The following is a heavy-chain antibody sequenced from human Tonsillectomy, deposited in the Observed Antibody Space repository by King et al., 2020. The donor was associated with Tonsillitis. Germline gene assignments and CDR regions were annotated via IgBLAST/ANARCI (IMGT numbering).Heavy chain of an antibody. J-gene: IGHJ3*02. CDR1: EFTFSNYY. CDR3: ARAFQTSSGFYYVGLIDAFYI. CDR2: ISVSSTTI. Sequence: VQLVESGGGLVQPGGSLRLSCAASEFTFSNYYMNWVRQAPGKGLEWVSYISVSSTTIYYADSMRGRFTISRDNAKNSLYLQMNSLSAEDPAVYYCARAFQTSSGFYYVGLIDAFYIWGQGTMVTVSS. V-gene: IGHV3-48*01. D-gene: IGHD3-22*01.